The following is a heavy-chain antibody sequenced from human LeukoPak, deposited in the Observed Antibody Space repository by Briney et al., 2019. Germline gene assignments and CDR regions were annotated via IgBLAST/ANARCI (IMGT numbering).Heavy chain of an antibody. CDR2: INHSGST. D-gene: IGHD3-22*01. CDR1: GGSFGGYY. V-gene: IGHV4-34*01. CDR3: ARGVRTYYYDSSGYLNWFDP. J-gene: IGHJ5*02. Sequence: SETLSLTCAVFGGSFGGYYWSWIRQPPGKGLEWIGEINHSGSTNYNPSLKSRVTISVDTSKNQFSLKLSSVTAADTAVYYCARGVRTYYYDSSGYLNWFDPWGQGTLVTVSS.